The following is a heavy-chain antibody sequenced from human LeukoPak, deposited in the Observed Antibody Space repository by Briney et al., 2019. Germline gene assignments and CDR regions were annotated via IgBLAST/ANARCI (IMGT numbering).Heavy chain of an antibody. CDR1: GFTFDDYA. V-gene: IGHV3-9*01. Sequence: GGSLRLSCAASGFTFDDYAMHWVRQAPGKGLEWVSGISWNSGSIGYADSVKGRFTISRDNAKNSLYLQMNSLRAEDTALYYCAREEFYDSSGYYAFDYWGQGTLVTVSS. CDR2: ISWNSGSI. D-gene: IGHD3-22*01. J-gene: IGHJ4*02. CDR3: AREEFYDSSGYYAFDY.